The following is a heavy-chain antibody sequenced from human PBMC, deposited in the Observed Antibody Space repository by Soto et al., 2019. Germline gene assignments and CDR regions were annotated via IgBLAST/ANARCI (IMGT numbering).Heavy chain of an antibody. CDR2: IYYSGST. V-gene: IGHV4-59*08. CDR1: GGSISSYY. D-gene: IGHD6-6*01. CDR3: ASHCGIAALLKYYYYMDF. Sequence: SETLSLTCTVSGGSISSYYWSWIRQPPGKGLEWIGYIYYSGSTNYNPSLKSRVTISVETSKNQFSLKLSSVTDAETAVYYCASHCGIAALLKYYYYMDFWGKGTTVTVSS. J-gene: IGHJ6*03.